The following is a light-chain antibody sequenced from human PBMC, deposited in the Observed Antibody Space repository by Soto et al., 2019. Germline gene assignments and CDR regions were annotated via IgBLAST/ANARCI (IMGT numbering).Light chain of an antibody. CDR1: QSVSSSY. V-gene: IGKV3-20*01. CDR3: QHYGRSPLT. J-gene: IGKJ4*01. CDR2: DAS. Sequence: EIVLTQSPGTLSLSPGERTTLSCRASQSVSSSYLAWYQQKPGQAPRLLIYDASSRATGIPDRFSGSGSGTDFTLTISRLETEDFAVYYCQHYGRSPLTFGGGTKVESK.